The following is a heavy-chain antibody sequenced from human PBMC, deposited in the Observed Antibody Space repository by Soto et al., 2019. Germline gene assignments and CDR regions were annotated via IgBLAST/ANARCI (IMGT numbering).Heavy chain of an antibody. CDR3: AKDYIAVAGTRAFDI. CDR2: IIPILGIA. Sequence: QVQLVQSGAEVKKPGSSVKVSCKASGGTFSSYTISWVRQAPGQGLEWMGRIIPILGIANYAQKFQGRVTITADKTTSTGYMELSSLRSEDTAVYYCAKDYIAVAGTRAFDIWGQGTMVTVSS. V-gene: IGHV1-69*02. CDR1: GGTFSSYT. J-gene: IGHJ3*02. D-gene: IGHD6-19*01.